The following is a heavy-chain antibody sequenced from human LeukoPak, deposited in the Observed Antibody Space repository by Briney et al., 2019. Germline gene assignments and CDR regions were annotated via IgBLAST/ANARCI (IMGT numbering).Heavy chain of an antibody. V-gene: IGHV3-74*01. Sequence: PGGSLRLSCAPSGFTSSSSWMPWVPQAPGKGLVGVSRFNSDGSSTSYADSVKGRFTISRDNAKNTLYLQMNSLRAEDTAVYYCARDLSGGSYQHGIDDYWGQGTLVTVSS. CDR3: ARDLSGGSYQHGIDDY. CDR2: FNSDGSST. D-gene: IGHD1-26*01. J-gene: IGHJ4*02. CDR1: GFTSSSSW.